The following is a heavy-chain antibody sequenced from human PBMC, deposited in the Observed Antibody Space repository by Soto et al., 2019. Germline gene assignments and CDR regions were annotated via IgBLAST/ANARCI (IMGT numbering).Heavy chain of an antibody. CDR3: ARVVNGLAGWFDP. V-gene: IGHV4-59*01. D-gene: IGHD2-8*01. CDR2: MHYSGST. Sequence: QVQLQESGPGLVKPSETLSLTCIVSGDSSSSYYWSWIRQPPGKGLEWIGSMHYSGSTSYNPSLKSRVAISVDTSKNQVSLKLISVTAADTAVYYCARVVNGLAGWFDPWGQGTLVTVSS. J-gene: IGHJ5*02. CDR1: GDSSSSYY.